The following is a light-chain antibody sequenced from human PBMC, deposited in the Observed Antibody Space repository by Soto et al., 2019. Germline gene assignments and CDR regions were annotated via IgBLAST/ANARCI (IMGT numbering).Light chain of an antibody. J-gene: IGKJ1*01. Sequence: DIQMTQSPSPLSASVGDRVTITCRASHSISSWLAWYQQKPGKAPMLLIYKASSLESGVTSRFSGSGSGTEFTLTISSLQPDDCATDYCQQYNSYPSTFGQGTKLEIQ. V-gene: IGKV1-5*03. CDR1: HSISSW. CDR2: KAS. CDR3: QQYNSYPST.